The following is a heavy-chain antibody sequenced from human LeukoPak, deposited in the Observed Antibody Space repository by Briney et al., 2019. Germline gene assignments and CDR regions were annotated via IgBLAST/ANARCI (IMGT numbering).Heavy chain of an antibody. Sequence: GGSLRLSCAASGFTFSSYSMNWVRQAPGKGLGWVSSISSSSSYIYYADSVKGRFTISRDNAKNSLYLQMNSLRAEDTAVYYCARKSRDYSNYGDDRTLDYWGQGTLVTVSS. V-gene: IGHV3-21*01. D-gene: IGHD4-11*01. CDR2: ISSSSSYI. J-gene: IGHJ4*02. CDR3: ARKSRDYSNYGDDRTLDY. CDR1: GFTFSSYS.